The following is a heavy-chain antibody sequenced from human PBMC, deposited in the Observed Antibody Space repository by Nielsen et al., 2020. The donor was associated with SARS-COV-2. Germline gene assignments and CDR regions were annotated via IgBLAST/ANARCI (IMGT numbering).Heavy chain of an antibody. CDR2: IGRDGYGATM. J-gene: IGHJ4*02. CDR1: GFPFADHS. V-gene: IGHV3-49*04. CDR3: TTDRRIGVGLDVVYDY. D-gene: IGHD6-19*01. Sequence: GGSLRLSFSIFGFGSGFPFADHSITWVRQAPGEGLVWVGIIGRDGYGATMEYAASVKGRCTVSRDDSKSLAYLQLSSLTIDDTGVYFCTTDRRIGVGLDVVYDYWGQGTLVTVSS.